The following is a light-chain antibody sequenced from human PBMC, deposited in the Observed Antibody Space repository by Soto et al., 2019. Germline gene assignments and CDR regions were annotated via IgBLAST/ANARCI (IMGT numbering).Light chain of an antibody. CDR3: CSYASTGPYV. CDR1: SSDVGTSDL. V-gene: IGLV2-23*01. Sequence: SVVTQHASVSGSPGQSITISCIVTSSDVGTSDLVSWYQQHPDTAPKLLIYGASKRPSGVSNRFSGSKSGNTASLTISGLQAEDEADYYCCSYASTGPYVFGTGTKVTVL. CDR2: GAS. J-gene: IGLJ1*01.